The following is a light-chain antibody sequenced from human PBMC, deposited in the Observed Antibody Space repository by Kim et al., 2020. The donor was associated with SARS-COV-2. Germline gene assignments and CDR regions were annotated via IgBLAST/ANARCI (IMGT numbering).Light chain of an antibody. J-gene: IGKJ5*01. CDR3: QQFDHFPIT. CDR2: DAS. Sequence: ASVGDRVTITCQASQDISNYLNWYQQKPGKAPKLLISDASNLETGVPSRFSGRGSGTDFTFTISSLQPEDIGTYYCQQFDHFPITFGQGTRLEIK. CDR1: QDISNY. V-gene: IGKV1-33*01.